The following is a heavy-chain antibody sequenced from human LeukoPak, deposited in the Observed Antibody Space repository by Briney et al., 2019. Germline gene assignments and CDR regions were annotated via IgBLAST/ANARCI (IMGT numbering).Heavy chain of an antibody. Sequence: GGSLRLSCAASGFTFSSYSMNWVRQAPGKGLEWLSYISTTSSTMYYADSVKGRFTISRDNAKNSLYLQMNSLRAEDTAVYYCAGYCSGGICTKGFDYWGQGTLVTVSS. CDR3: AGYCSGGICTKGFDY. V-gene: IGHV3-48*01. D-gene: IGHD2-15*01. CDR1: GFTFSSYS. CDR2: ISTTSSTM. J-gene: IGHJ4*02.